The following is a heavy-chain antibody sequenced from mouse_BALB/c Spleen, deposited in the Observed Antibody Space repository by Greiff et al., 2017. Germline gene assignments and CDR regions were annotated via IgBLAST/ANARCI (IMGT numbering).Heavy chain of an antibody. CDR3: ARLSDYDGDD. CDR2: IWSGGST. Sequence: VQLQQSGPGLVQPSQSLSITCTVSGFSLTSYGVHWVRQSPGKGLEWLGVIWSGGSTDYNAAFISRLSISKDNSKSQVFFKMNSLQANDTAIYYCARLSDYDGDDWGQGTTLTVSS. CDR1: GFSLTSYG. V-gene: IGHV2-2*02. J-gene: IGHJ2*01. D-gene: IGHD2-4*01.